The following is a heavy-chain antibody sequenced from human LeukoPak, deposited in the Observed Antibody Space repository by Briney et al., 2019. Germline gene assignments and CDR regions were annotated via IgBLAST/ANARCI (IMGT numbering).Heavy chain of an antibody. CDR1: GFTFSTYW. J-gene: IGHJ4*02. CDR2: IKEDGSQK. Sequence: GGSLRLSCAASGFTFSTYWMSWVRQAAGKGLEWVANIKEDGSQKYYVDSVKGRFTISRDNAKNSQYLQMNSLRAEDTAVYYCARLPLTARRHFDYWGQGTLVTVSS. V-gene: IGHV3-7*05. CDR3: ARLPLTARRHFDY. D-gene: IGHD5-18*01.